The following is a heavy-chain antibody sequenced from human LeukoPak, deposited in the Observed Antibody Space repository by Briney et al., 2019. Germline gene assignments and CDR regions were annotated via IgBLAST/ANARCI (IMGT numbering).Heavy chain of an antibody. D-gene: IGHD5-18*01. CDR3: ARTTEGGYTYDYFYYYYMDV. V-gene: IGHV1-69*13. Sequence: ASVKVSCKASGGTFSSYAISWVRQAPGQGLEWMGGISPIFGTANYAQKFQGRVTITADESTSTAYMELSSLRSEDTAVYYCARTTEGGYTYDYFYYYYMDVWGKGTTVTISS. CDR1: GGTFSSYA. J-gene: IGHJ6*03. CDR2: ISPIFGTA.